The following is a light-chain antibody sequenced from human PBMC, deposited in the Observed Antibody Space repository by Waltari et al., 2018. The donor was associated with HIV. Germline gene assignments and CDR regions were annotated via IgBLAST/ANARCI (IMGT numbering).Light chain of an antibody. J-gene: IGKJ2*01. CDR3: LQNIRAPFA. CDR2: RAS. CDR1: ESLRHSNGRNY. V-gene: IGKV2-28*01. Sequence: DVLATQFPLSLTVSPGESASISCRATESLRHSNGRNYLDWYFQRPGHTPRLLIYRASNRASGVPDRVVGGGSGTDFTLRITRVEAADVGIYFCLQNIRAPFAFGQGT.